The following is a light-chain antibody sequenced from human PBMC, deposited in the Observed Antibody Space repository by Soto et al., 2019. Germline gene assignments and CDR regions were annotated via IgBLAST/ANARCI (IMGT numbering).Light chain of an antibody. V-gene: IGKV3-15*01. CDR2: GAS. CDR3: QQYNNWPPT. CDR1: QSVSST. Sequence: EIVMTQSPATLSVSPGERATLSCRASQSVSSTLAWYQQKPGQAPRLLIYGASTRATGIPARFSGSGSGTEFTLTISSLRSEDFAVYYCQQYNNWPPTFGQGTKVEIK. J-gene: IGKJ1*01.